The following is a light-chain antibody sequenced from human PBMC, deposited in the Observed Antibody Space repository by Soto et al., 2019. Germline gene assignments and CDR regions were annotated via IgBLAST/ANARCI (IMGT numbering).Light chain of an antibody. Sequence: EVVMTQSPATLSVSPGERATLSCRASHSVSSSLAWYQQKPGQAPRLLISGASTRAAGIPARFSGSGSGTEFTLTISSLQSEDFAVYYCQQYNNWPQTFGQGPRWIS. CDR3: QQYNNWPQT. CDR2: GAS. V-gene: IGKV3-15*01. J-gene: IGKJ1*01. CDR1: HSVSSS.